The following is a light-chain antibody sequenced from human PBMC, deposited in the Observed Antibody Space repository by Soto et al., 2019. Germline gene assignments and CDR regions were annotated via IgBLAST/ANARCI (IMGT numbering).Light chain of an antibody. V-gene: IGKV3-20*01. Sequence: EIVRTQSPGTLSLSPGERATLSCRASQSVSNNYLAWYKQKPGQAPRLLIYGTSNRATGIPDRFSGSGSGTDFTLTIRRLEPEDFAVDCCQQYGSSGTFGQGTKVDIK. J-gene: IGKJ1*01. CDR3: QQYGSSGT. CDR1: QSVSNNY. CDR2: GTS.